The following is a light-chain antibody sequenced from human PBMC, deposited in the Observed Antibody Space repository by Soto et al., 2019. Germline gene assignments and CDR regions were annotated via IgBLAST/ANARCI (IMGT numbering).Light chain of an antibody. J-gene: IGKJ1*01. Sequence: DIVMTQSPLSLPVTPGEAASISCRSSQSVLNSDGYNRMHWYLQKPGRSPQLLIYLGSNRASGVPDRFSGSGSGTDFTLTISRVEAEDVGVYYCMQALQTPWTFGQGTKVEIK. CDR3: MQALQTPWT. CDR2: LGS. V-gene: IGKV2-28*01. CDR1: QSVLNSDGYNR.